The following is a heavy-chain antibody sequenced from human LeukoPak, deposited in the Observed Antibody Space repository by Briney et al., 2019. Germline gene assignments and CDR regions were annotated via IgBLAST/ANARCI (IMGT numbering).Heavy chain of an antibody. CDR3: ARDDYGDSFDY. V-gene: IGHV3-21*01. Sequence: GGSLRLSCAASGFTFSSYSLNWVRQAPGKGLEWVSSISSSTYIYYADSVKGRFTISRDNAKNSLYLQMNSLRAEDTAVYYCARDDYGDSFDYWGQGTLVTVSS. D-gene: IGHD4-17*01. CDR1: GFTFSSYS. CDR2: ISSSTYI. J-gene: IGHJ4*02.